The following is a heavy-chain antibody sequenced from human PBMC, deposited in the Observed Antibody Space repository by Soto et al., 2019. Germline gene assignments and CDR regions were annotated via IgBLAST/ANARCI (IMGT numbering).Heavy chain of an antibody. J-gene: IGHJ5*02. Sequence: EMQLVESGGGLVQPGGSLRLSCGVSGFTFGSFWMGWVRQAPGKGLEWVANINQDGSEKYYVDSVKGRFTISRDNPRNSLYLQMDSLRFEDTAVYFCARQIRGLTPNWFDPWGQGTLVSVSS. CDR3: ARQIRGLTPNWFDP. CDR1: GFTFGSFW. V-gene: IGHV3-7*01. CDR2: INQDGSEK.